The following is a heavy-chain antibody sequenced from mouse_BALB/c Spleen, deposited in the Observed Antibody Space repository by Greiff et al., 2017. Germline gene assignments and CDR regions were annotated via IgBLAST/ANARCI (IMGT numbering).Heavy chain of an antibody. CDR3: ARPYYGSSHWYFDV. D-gene: IGHD1-1*01. J-gene: IGHJ1*01. Sequence: VHLVESGAELAKPGASVKMSCKASGYTFTSYWMHWVKQRPGQGLEWIGYINPSTGYPEYNQKFKDKATLTADKSSSTAYMQLSSLTSEDSAVYYCARPYYGSSHWYFDVWGAGTTVTVSS. V-gene: IGHV1-7*01. CDR2: INPSTGYP. CDR1: GYTFTSYW.